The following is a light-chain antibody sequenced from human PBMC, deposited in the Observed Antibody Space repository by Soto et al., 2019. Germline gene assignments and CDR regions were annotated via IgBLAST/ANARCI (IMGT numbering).Light chain of an antibody. CDR2: EVS. V-gene: IGLV2-14*01. CDR3: SSYTSSSSVV. J-gene: IGLJ2*01. CDR1: SSDVGGYNY. Sequence: QSALTQPASVSGSPGQSITISCTGTSSDVGGYNYVSWYQQHPGKVPKVLIYEVSVRPSGVSNRFSGSKSGNMASLTISGLQAEDEDDYYCSSYTSSSSVVFGGGTKVTVL.